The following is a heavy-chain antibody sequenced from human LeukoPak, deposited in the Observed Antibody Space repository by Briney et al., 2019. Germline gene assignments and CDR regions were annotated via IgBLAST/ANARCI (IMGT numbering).Heavy chain of an antibody. CDR3: ARDTHYDYVWGSYRPFDY. V-gene: IGHV3-21*01. CDR2: ISSSSSYI. D-gene: IGHD3-16*02. CDR1: GFTFSSYS. J-gene: IGHJ4*02. Sequence: PGGSLRLSCAASGFTFSSYSMNWVRQAPGKGLEWVSSISSSSSYIYYADSVKGRFTISGDNAKNSLYLQMNSLRAEDTAVYYCARDTHYDYVWGSYRPFDYWGQGTLVTVSS.